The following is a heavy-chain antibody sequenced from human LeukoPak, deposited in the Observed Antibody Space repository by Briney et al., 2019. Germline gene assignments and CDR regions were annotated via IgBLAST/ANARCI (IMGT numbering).Heavy chain of an antibody. CDR3: AAAYDGSGSYAFDI. J-gene: IGHJ3*02. CDR2: INPNSGGT. V-gene: IGHV1-2*02. CDR1: GYTFTGYY. D-gene: IGHD3-10*01. Sequence: SVKVSCKASGYTFTGYYMHWVRQAPGQGLEWMGWINPNSGGTNYAQKFQGRVTMTRDTSISTAYMELSRLRSDDTAVYYCAAAYDGSGSYAFDIWGQGTMVTVSS.